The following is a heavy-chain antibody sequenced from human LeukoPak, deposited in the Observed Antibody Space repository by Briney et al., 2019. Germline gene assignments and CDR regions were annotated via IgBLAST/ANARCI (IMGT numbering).Heavy chain of an antibody. CDR2: INPNSGGT. V-gene: IGHV1-2*02. CDR3: ARGSVVVPGPYNWHSIDY. J-gene: IGHJ4*02. Sequence: ASVKVSCKASGYTFTGYYMHWVRQAPGQGLEWMGWINPNSGGTNYAQKFQGRVTMTRDTSISTAYMELSRLRSDDTAVYYCARGSVVVPGPYNWHSIDYWGQGTLVTVS. CDR1: GYTFTGYY. D-gene: IGHD2-2*01.